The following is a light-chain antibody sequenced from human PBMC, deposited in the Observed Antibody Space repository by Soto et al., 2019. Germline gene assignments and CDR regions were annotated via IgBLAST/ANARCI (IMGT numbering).Light chain of an antibody. V-gene: IGKV3-11*01. CDR3: QQRSDWLII. J-gene: IGKJ5*01. CDR1: QTVTSSY. CDR2: DAS. Sequence: EIVFTQSPGTLSLSPGERATLSCRASQTVTSSYLAWYQQKPGQAPRLLIYDASNRATGIPARFRGSGSGTDFTLTISSLEPEDFAIYYCQQRSDWLIIFGQGTRLEIK.